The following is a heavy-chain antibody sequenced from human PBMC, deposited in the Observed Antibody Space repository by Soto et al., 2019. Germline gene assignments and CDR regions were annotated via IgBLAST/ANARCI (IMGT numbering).Heavy chain of an antibody. Sequence: GGSLRLSCAASGFTFSSYGMHWVRQAPGKGLEWVAVIWYDGSNKYYADSVKGRFTISRDNSKNTLYLQMNSLRAEDTAVYYCARDGQFYGSGSYYNEDYYYYGMDVWGQGTTVTVSS. D-gene: IGHD3-10*01. J-gene: IGHJ6*02. CDR3: ARDGQFYGSGSYYNEDYYYYGMDV. CDR1: GFTFSSYG. CDR2: IWYDGSNK. V-gene: IGHV3-33*01.